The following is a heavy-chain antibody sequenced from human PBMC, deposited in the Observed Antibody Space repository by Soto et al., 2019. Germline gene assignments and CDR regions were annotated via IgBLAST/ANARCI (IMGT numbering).Heavy chain of an antibody. CDR3: ARETVAGTTGFDY. CDR2: INTYNGNT. J-gene: IGHJ4*02. V-gene: IGHV1-18*01. Sequence: QVQLVQSGAEVKKPGASVKVSCKASGYTFTSYGISWVRQAPGQGLEWMGWINTYNGNTNYAQKLRGRVTMTTDTSTSTAYRALRSLRSDDTAVYYCARETVAGTTGFDYGGQGTLVTVSS. CDR1: GYTFTSYG. D-gene: IGHD6-19*01.